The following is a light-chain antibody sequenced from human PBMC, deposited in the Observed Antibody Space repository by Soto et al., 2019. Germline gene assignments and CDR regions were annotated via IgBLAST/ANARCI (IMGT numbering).Light chain of an antibody. Sequence: QSVLTQPPSVSGAPGQRVTISCTGTSSNIGAGYDVHWYQQLPGTAPKLLIYANSNRPSGVPDRFSGSNSVTSASLAITGLQAEDEADYFCQSYESRVRFFGTGTKGTVL. CDR2: ANS. CDR1: SSNIGAGYD. J-gene: IGLJ1*01. CDR3: QSYESRVRF. V-gene: IGLV1-40*01.